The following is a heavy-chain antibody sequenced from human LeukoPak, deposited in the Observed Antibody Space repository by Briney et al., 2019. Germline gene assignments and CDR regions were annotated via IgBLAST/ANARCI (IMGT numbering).Heavy chain of an antibody. J-gene: IGHJ4*02. CDR2: ISWNSGSI. D-gene: IGHD6-19*01. V-gene: IGHV3-9*03. CDR3: TRSSGWYNYFDY. Sequence: GGSLRLSCAASGFTFDNYAMHWVRQAPGKGLEWVSGISWNSGSIAYADSVKGRFTISRDNAKNSLYLQMNSLRAEDMALYYCTRSSGWYNYFDYWGQGTLVTVSS. CDR1: GFTFDNYA.